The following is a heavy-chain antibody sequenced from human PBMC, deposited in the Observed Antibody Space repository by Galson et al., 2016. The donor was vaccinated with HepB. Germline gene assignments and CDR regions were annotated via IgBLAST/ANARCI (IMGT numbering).Heavy chain of an antibody. CDR3: AKGYDIGTGHYNVEDYYGLDL. Sequence: SLRLSCAASGFTFSSYAMSWVRQAPGKGLEWVSTISGSGSGGGTYYADSVKGRFTISRDNSKDSLSLQMSSLRGEDTAVYYCAKGYDIGTGHYNVEDYYGLDLWGQGTAVTVS. V-gene: IGHV3-23*01. J-gene: IGHJ6*02. CDR2: ISGSGSGGGT. CDR1: GFTFSSYA. D-gene: IGHD3-9*01.